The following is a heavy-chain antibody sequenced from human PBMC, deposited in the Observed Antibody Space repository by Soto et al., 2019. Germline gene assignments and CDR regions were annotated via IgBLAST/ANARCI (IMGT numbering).Heavy chain of an antibody. CDR2: INPNSGGT. D-gene: IGHD6-13*01. Sequence: ASVKVSCKASGSTFTGYYMHWVRQAPGQGLEWKGRINPNSGGTNYAQKFQGWVTMTRDTSISTAYMELSRLRSDDTALYYCARGNSSWYDDLLEPWGQRTLVSVSS. J-gene: IGHJ5*02. CDR3: ARGNSSWYDDLLEP. V-gene: IGHV1-2*04. CDR1: GSTFTGYY.